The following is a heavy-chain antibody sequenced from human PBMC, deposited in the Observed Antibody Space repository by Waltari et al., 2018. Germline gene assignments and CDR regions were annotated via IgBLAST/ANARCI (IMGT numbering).Heavy chain of an antibody. J-gene: IGHJ6*03. Sequence: EVQLVESGGGLVQPGGSLRLSCAASGFTFSDYWMYGVRQAPGKGLVWVSRINRDGSSTDYADSVKGRFTISRDNAKNTLYLQMNGLRAEDTAVYYCARSQSMDVWGRGSTVIVSS. V-gene: IGHV3-74*01. CDR1: GFTFSDYW. CDR2: INRDGSST. CDR3: ARSQSMDV.